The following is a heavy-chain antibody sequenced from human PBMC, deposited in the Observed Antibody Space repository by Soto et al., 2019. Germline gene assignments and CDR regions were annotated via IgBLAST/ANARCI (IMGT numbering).Heavy chain of an antibody. Sequence: GGSLRLSCAASGFTFSSYWMHWVRQAPGKGLVRVSRINSDGSSTSYADSVKGRFTISRDNAKNTLYLQMNSLRAEDTAVYYCARGPYYYDSSGHDPWGQGTLVTVSS. V-gene: IGHV3-74*01. D-gene: IGHD3-22*01. CDR3: ARGPYYYDSSGHDP. CDR2: INSDGSST. J-gene: IGHJ5*02. CDR1: GFTFSSYW.